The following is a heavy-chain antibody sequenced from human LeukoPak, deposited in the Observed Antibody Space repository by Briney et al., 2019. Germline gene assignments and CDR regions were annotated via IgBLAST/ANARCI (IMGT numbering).Heavy chain of an antibody. CDR3: AKDSRFCTGYDCRGDAFDS. CDR1: GFTFRDYW. V-gene: IGHV3-7*01. Sequence: GGSLRLSCAASGFTFRDYWMSWVRQSPGKGLEWVANITEDGSQKYDVDSVRGRFTISRDNAKNSLFLQMDSLRAEDTAVYYCAKDSRFCTGYDCRGDAFDSWGQGTMVTVTS. D-gene: IGHD2-8*02. J-gene: IGHJ3*02. CDR2: ITEDGSQK.